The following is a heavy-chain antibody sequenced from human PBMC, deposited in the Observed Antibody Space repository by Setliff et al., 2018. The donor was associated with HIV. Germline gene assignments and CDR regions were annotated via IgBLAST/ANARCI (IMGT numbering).Heavy chain of an antibody. J-gene: IGHJ4*02. CDR2: IKSKSEGGAV. CDR3: ALMLRGIPF. Sequence: PGGSLRLSCAASGFTFRNAWMSWVRQAPGKGLEWVGRIKSKSEGGAVHYAAPVKDRFIISRDESKTALFLQMNSLRTEDAAIYYCALMLRGIPFWGRGTLVTVSS. CDR1: GFTFRNAW. D-gene: IGHD3-10*01. V-gene: IGHV3-15*06.